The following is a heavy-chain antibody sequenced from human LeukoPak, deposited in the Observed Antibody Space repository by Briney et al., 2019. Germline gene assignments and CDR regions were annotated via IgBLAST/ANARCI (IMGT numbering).Heavy chain of an antibody. Sequence: GASLRLSCAASGFTFSNYAMSWVRQAPGKGLEWVSAVSGRDTSTYYADSVKGRFTISRDNSKNTLYLQMNSLRAEDTAIYYCAKWGDYDVLTGYYDSYYWGQGTLVTVSS. V-gene: IGHV3-23*01. CDR1: GFTFSNYA. CDR2: VSGRDTST. D-gene: IGHD3-9*01. CDR3: AKWGDYDVLTGYYDSYY. J-gene: IGHJ4*02.